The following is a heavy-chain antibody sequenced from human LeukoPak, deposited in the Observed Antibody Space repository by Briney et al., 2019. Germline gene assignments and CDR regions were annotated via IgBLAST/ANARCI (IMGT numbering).Heavy chain of an antibody. CDR2: IYYSGST. D-gene: IGHD3-10*01. CDR1: GGSISSGSYY. V-gene: IGHV4-39*07. J-gene: IGHJ4*02. Sequence: SETLSLTCTVSGGSISSGSYYWSWIRQPPGKGLEWIGSIYYSGSTYYNPSLKSRVTISVDTSKNQFSLKLSSVTAADTAVYYCARYHTLTYGSGSYPFDYWGQGTLVTVSS. CDR3: ARYHTLTYGSGSYPFDY.